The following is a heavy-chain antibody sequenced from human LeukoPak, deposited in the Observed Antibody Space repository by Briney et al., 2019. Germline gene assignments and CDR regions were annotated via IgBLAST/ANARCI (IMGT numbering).Heavy chain of an antibody. CDR3: AKDTLGYCSGGSCYPAGYFDY. CDR2: ISGSGGST. J-gene: IGHJ4*02. D-gene: IGHD2-15*01. Sequence: GGSLRLSCAASGFTFSSYAMSWLRQAPGKGLEWVSAISGSGGSTYYADSVKGRFTISRDNSKNTLYLQMNSLRAEDTAVYYCAKDTLGYCSGGSCYPAGYFDYWGQGTLVTVSS. CDR1: GFTFSSYA. V-gene: IGHV3-23*01.